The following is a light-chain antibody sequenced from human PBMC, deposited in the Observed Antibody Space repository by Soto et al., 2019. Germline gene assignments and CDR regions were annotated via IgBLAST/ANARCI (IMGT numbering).Light chain of an antibody. CDR2: EVS. Sequence: QSLLTQPSSLSGSPGQSITISCTGTISDVGGYNYVSWYQQHPGKAPKLMIYEVSNRPSGVSNRFSGSKSGNTASLTISGLQAEDEADYYCSSYTSSSTLVFGTGTKVNVL. CDR3: SSYTSSSTLV. CDR1: ISDVGGYNY. J-gene: IGLJ1*01. V-gene: IGLV2-14*01.